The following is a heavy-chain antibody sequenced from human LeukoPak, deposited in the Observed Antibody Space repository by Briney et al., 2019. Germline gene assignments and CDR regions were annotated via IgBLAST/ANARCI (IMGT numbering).Heavy chain of an antibody. Sequence: GGSLRLSCSASGFTFSTYAMHWVRQAPGKGLEYVSAISSNGGTAYYAESSRGRFAISRDNSKNTLSLQMSSLRAEDTAVYYCVRGPGPTVNYYFDFWGQGTLATVSS. D-gene: IGHD4-17*01. J-gene: IGHJ4*02. V-gene: IGHV3-64D*06. CDR3: VRGPGPTVNYYFDF. CDR2: ISSNGGTA. CDR1: GFTFSTYA.